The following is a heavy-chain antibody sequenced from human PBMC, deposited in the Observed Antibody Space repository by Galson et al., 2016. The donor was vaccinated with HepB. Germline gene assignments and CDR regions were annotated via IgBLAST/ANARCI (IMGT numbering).Heavy chain of an antibody. CDR2: ISGSDYST. J-gene: IGHJ4*02. Sequence: SLRLSCAASGFTFEIYRITWVRQAPGKGLEWVSTISGSDYSTYYGDSVKGRFTISRDNSKNTLYLQMNSLRDEDTALYYCAKERSDGAGSDYWGQGTLVTVSS. D-gene: IGHD4/OR15-4a*01. V-gene: IGHV3-23*01. CDR3: AKERSDGAGSDY. CDR1: GFTFEIYR.